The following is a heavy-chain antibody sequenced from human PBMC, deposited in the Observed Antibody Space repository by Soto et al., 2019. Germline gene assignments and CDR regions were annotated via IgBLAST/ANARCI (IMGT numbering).Heavy chain of an antibody. J-gene: IGHJ6*03. CDR1: GFTFSSYW. D-gene: IGHD4-17*01. CDR2: INSDGSTT. Sequence: GGSLRLSCAASGFTFSSYWMHWVRQAPGKGLVWVSRINSDGSTTSYADSVKGRFTISRDNAKNTLYLQMNSLRAEDTAVYYCARDSTYGDYATYYYYYYMDVWGKGTTVTVSS. CDR3: ARDSTYGDYATYYYYYYMDV. V-gene: IGHV3-74*01.